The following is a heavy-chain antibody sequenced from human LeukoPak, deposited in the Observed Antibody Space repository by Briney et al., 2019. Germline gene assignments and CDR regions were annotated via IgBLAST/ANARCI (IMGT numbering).Heavy chain of an antibody. Sequence: PSGPLSLTCAVSGGSISSSNWWSWVRQPPGEGLEWIGEIYHSGSTNYNPSLKSRVTISVDKSKNQFSLKLSSVTAADTAVYYCARLPNNPRGVIIIRAFDIWGQGTMVTVSS. J-gene: IGHJ3*02. D-gene: IGHD3-10*01. V-gene: IGHV4-4*02. CDR2: IYHSGST. CDR3: ARLPNNPRGVIIIRAFDI. CDR1: GGSISSSNW.